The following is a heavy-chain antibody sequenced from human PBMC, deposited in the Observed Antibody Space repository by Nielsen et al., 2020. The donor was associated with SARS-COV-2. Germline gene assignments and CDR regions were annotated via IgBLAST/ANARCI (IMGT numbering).Heavy chain of an antibody. CDR3: TRVGIAARAPFDY. J-gene: IGHJ4*02. D-gene: IGHD6-6*01. Sequence: GESLKISCTASGFTFGDYAMSWFRQAPGKGLEWVGFIRSKAYGGTTEYAASVKGRFTISRDDSKSIAYLQMNSLKTEDTAVYYCTRVGIAARAPFDYWGQGTLVTVSS. CDR1: GFTFGDYA. CDR2: IRSKAYGGTT. V-gene: IGHV3-49*03.